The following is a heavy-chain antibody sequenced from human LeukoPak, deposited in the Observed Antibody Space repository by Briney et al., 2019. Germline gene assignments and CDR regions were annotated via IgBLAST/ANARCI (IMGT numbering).Heavy chain of an antibody. CDR1: GYTFRNYA. V-gene: IGHV1-69*13. Sequence: ASVKVSCKASGYTFRNYAMHWARQAPGQGLEWMGGIIPIFGTANYAQKFQGRVTITADESTSTAYMELSSLRSEDTAVYYCARSGYSYGTALDYYYYGMDVWGQGTTVTVSS. CDR3: ARSGYSYGTALDYYYYGMDV. D-gene: IGHD5-18*01. J-gene: IGHJ6*02. CDR2: IIPIFGTA.